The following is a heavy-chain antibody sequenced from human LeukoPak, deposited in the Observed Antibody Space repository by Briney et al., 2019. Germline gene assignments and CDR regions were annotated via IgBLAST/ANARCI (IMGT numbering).Heavy chain of an antibody. D-gene: IGHD3-10*01. CDR2: IYPDDSDT. J-gene: IGHJ5*02. CDR3: ARQRGPSGTVNWFDP. V-gene: IGHV5-51*01. Sequence: GESLKISCETSGYSLTTYWIGWVRQRPGTGLEWVGAIYPDDSDTRYSPSFQGQVAISADRSIRTAYLKWNSLKASDTGMYYCARQRGPSGTVNWFDPWGQGTLVTVSS. CDR1: GYSLTTYW.